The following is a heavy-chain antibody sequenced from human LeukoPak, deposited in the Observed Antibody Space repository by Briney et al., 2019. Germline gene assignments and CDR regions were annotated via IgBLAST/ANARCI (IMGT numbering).Heavy chain of an antibody. J-gene: IGHJ4*02. Sequence: SQTLSLTCAVSGGSISSGCYSWSWIRQPPGKGLEWIGEINHSGSTNYNPSLKSRVTISVDTSKNQFSLKLSSVTAADTAVYYCARRHSSSWYGLELFDYWGQGTLVTVFS. CDR3: ARRHSSSWYGLELFDY. V-gene: IGHV4-30-2*01. CDR1: GGSISSGCYS. D-gene: IGHD6-13*01. CDR2: INHSGST.